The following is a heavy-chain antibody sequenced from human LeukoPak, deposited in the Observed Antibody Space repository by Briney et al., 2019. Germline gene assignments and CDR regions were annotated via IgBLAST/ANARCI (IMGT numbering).Heavy chain of an antibody. Sequence: GGSLRLSCAASGFTFSSYGMHWVRQAPGEGLEWVAVIWYDGSNKYYADSVKGRFTISRDNSKNTLYLQMNSLRAEDTAVYYCARGRSSGWYSGWFDPWGQGTLVTVSS. V-gene: IGHV3-33*01. CDR3: ARGRSSGWYSGWFDP. D-gene: IGHD6-19*01. CDR1: GFTFSSYG. CDR2: IWYDGSNK. J-gene: IGHJ5*02.